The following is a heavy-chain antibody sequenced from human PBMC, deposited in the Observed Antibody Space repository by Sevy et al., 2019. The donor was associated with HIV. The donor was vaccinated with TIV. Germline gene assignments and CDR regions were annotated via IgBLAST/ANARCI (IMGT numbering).Heavy chain of an antibody. Sequence: SETLSLTCSVSGGSTDSYYWSWIRQPAGKGLEWIGRIYASGSTAYNPSLQSRVSISIDKSKNRFSLSLTSLIAADTGVYYCARELPFATSSAWGQGTRVTVSS. CDR2: IYASGST. J-gene: IGHJ5*02. CDR1: GGSTDSYY. V-gene: IGHV4-4*07. CDR3: ARELPFATSSA. D-gene: IGHD6-6*01.